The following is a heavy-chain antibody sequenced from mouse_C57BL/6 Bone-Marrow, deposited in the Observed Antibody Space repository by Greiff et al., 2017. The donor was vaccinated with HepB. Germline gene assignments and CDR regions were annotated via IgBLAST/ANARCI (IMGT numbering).Heavy chain of an antibody. D-gene: IGHD1-1*01. J-gene: IGHJ4*01. Sequence: QVQLKESGAELARPGASVKLSCKASGYTFTSYGISWVKQRTGQGLEWLGEIYPRSGNTYYNEKFKGKATLTADKSSSTAYMELRSLTSDDSAVYFCARKSITTVVEDYYAMDYWGQGTSVTVSS. V-gene: IGHV1-81*01. CDR3: ARKSITTVVEDYYAMDY. CDR1: GYTFTSYG. CDR2: IYPRSGNT.